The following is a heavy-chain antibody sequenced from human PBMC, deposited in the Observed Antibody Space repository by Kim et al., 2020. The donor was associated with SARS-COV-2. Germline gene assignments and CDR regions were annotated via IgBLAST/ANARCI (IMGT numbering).Heavy chain of an antibody. D-gene: IGHD1-26*01. V-gene: IGHV4-59*01. J-gene: IGHJ4*02. CDR3: ARDFVGATGMDY. Sequence: NHTPSLESRVTLSVDTSMNQCSLRLSSVAAADTAVYYCARDFVGATGMDYWGQGTLVTVSS.